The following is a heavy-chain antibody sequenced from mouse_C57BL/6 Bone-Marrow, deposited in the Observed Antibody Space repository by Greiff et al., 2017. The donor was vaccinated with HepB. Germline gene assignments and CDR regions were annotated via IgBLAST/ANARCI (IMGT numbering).Heavy chain of an antibody. Sequence: VQLQQSGAELASPGASVTLSCKASGYTFTDHIMNWVKKRAGQGLEWIGRIYLVSGETNYNQKFMGKATFSVDRSSSTVYMLLNSRTSEDPAVYYCGRKLRLRRNFDYWGQGTTLTVSS. V-gene: IGHV1-11*01. CDR3: GRKLRLRRNFDY. CDR1: GYTFTDHI. J-gene: IGHJ2*01. D-gene: IGHD3-2*02. CDR2: IYLVSGET.